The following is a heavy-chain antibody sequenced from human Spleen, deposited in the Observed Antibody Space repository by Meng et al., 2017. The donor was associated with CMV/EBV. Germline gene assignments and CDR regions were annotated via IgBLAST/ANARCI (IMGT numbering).Heavy chain of an antibody. V-gene: IGHV3-74*01. Sequence: LRLSFAASGFSFSAYWMHWVRQVPGKGLMWVSRVTNDGRATYADSVKGRFTISRDDATSTLYLQMTSLRAEDTAVYYCARDGSYNLDYWGQGTLVTVSS. D-gene: IGHD1-26*01. CDR3: ARDGSYNLDY. J-gene: IGHJ4*02. CDR2: VTNDGRAT. CDR1: GFSFSAYW.